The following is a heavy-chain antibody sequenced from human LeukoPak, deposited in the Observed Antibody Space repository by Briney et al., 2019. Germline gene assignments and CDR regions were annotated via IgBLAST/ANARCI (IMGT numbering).Heavy chain of an antibody. D-gene: IGHD6-6*01. Sequence: KSSETLSLTCAVYGGSFSGYYWSWIRQPPGKGLEWIGEINHSGSTNYNPSLKSRVTISVDTSKNQFSLKLSSVTAADTAVYYCARRHPGSIAAHSIDYWGQGTLVTVSS. V-gene: IGHV4-34*01. CDR1: GGSFSGYY. CDR3: ARRHPGSIAAHSIDY. CDR2: INHSGST. J-gene: IGHJ4*02.